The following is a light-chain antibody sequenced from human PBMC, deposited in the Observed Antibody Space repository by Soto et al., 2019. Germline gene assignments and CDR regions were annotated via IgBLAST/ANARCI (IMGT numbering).Light chain of an antibody. CDR2: GAS. J-gene: IGKJ1*01. CDR1: QSVSSSY. CDR3: QQYGSTPRT. Sequence: EIVLTQSPDTLSLSPGERATLSCRASQSVSSSYLAWYQQKPDQAPRLLMYGASTRATGIPDRFSGSGSETDFTLTISRLEPEDFAVYYCQQYGSTPRTFGQGTRVEIK. V-gene: IGKV3-20*01.